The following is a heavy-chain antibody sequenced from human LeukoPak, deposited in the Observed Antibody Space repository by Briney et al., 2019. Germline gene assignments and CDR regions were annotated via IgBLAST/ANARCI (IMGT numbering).Heavy chain of an antibody. D-gene: IGHD1-26*01. V-gene: IGHV3-23*01. Sequence: SGGTLRLSCAASGFTFSSYAMSWVRQAPGKGLEWVSAISGSGGSRYYADSVKGRFTISRDNSKNTLYLQMNSLRAEDTAVYYCAKGVRWEPLGLYFDYWGQGTLVTVSA. CDR3: AKGVRWEPLGLYFDY. J-gene: IGHJ4*02. CDR1: GFTFSSYA. CDR2: ISGSGGSR.